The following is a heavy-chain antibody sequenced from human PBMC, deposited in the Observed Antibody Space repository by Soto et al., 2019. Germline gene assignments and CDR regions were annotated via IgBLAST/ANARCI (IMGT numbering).Heavy chain of an antibody. CDR1: DGSVSSGSYY. D-gene: IGHD5-12*01. Sequence: SETLSLTCTVSDGSVSSGSYYWTWIRQPPGKGLEWIGYIYSSGSTLYNPSLKSRVIISVDTSMIQFSLKLSSVTAADTAVYYCARDSLALFDSWGQGTLVTVST. CDR2: IYSSGST. J-gene: IGHJ4*02. CDR3: ARDSLALFDS. V-gene: IGHV4-61*01.